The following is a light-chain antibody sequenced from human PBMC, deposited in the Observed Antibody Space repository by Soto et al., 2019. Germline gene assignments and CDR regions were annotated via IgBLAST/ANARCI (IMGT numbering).Light chain of an antibody. J-gene: IGKJ5*01. CDR3: QQYGSSPPIT. V-gene: IGKV3-20*01. CDR2: GAT. CDR1: QSVSSRY. Sequence: EIVLTQSPGTLSLSPGERATLSCRASQSVSSRYLAWYQQKPGQAPRLLIYGATSRATGIPDRFSGSGSGTDFTLTISRLEPEDFEVYYYQQYGSSPPITFGQGTRLESK.